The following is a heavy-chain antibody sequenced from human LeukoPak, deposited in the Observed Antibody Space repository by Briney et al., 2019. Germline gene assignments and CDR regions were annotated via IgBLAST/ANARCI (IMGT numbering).Heavy chain of an antibody. CDR2: LIPILGIA. V-gene: IGHV1-69*04. Sequence: SVKVPCKASGGTFSRYTISWVPQAPGQGLEGMGRLIPILGIAHYAQKFQGRVTITVDKSTSTAYMELSSLRYEDTAVYYCAREREGDIVVVPPPMDVWGQGTTVTVSS. J-gene: IGHJ6*02. D-gene: IGHD2-2*01. CDR3: AREREGDIVVVPPPMDV. CDR1: GGTFSRYT.